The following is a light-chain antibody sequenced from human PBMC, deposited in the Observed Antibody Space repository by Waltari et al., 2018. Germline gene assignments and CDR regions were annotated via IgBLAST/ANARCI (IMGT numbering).Light chain of an antibody. J-gene: IGKJ4*01. CDR1: QTVSSF. CDR3: QQRSDWPLT. CDR2: DAS. Sequence: EIVLTQSPATLSLSPGDRATLSCRASQTVSSFLAWYQHKPGQAPRLLIYDASNRASGIPARFSGSGSGTDFTLTISSLEPEDFALYYCQQRSDWPLTFGGGTKVEI. V-gene: IGKV3-11*01.